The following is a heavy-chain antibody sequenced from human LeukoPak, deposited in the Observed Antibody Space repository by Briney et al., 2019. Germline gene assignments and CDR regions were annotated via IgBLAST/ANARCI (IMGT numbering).Heavy chain of an antibody. CDR3: ARYGHSSSWYDYYYYYMDV. CDR1: GYTFTSYG. CDR2: ISAYNGNT. J-gene: IGHJ6*03. Sequence: ASVKVSCKASGYTFTSYGISWVRQAPGQGLEWMGWISAYNGNTNYAQKLQGRVTMTTDTSTSTAYMELRSLRSDDTAVYYCARYGHSSSWYDYYYYYMDVWGKGTTVTVSS. V-gene: IGHV1-18*01. D-gene: IGHD6-13*01.